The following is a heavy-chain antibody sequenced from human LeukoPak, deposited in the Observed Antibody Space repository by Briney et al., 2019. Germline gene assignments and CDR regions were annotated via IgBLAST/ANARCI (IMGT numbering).Heavy chain of an antibody. V-gene: IGHV4-59*01. D-gene: IGHD6-13*01. Sequence: PSETLSLTCTVYGGSISSYYWSWIRQPPGKGLEWIGYIYYSGSTNYNPSLKSRVTISVDTSKNQYSLKLSSVTAADTAVYYCARVRYSSSWYYFDYWGQGTLVTVSS. CDR2: IYYSGST. CDR3: ARVRYSSSWYYFDY. J-gene: IGHJ4*02. CDR1: GGSISSYY.